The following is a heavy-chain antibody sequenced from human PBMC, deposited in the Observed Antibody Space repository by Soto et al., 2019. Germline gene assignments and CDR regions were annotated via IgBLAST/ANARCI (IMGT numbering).Heavy chain of an antibody. Sequence: EVQLLESGGGLVQPGGSRRLSCAASGFTFSSYAMSWVRQAPGKGLEWVSAISGSGGSTYYADSVKGRFTISRDNSKNTLYLQMNSLRAEDTAVYYCARAIDGIAAAGSPFDYWGQGTLVTVSS. J-gene: IGHJ4*02. V-gene: IGHV3-23*01. CDR1: GFTFSSYA. CDR2: ISGSGGST. CDR3: ARAIDGIAAAGSPFDY. D-gene: IGHD6-13*01.